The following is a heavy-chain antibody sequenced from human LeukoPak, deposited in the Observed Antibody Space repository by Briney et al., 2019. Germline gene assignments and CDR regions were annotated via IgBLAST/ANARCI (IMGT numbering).Heavy chain of an antibody. CDR1: GYTFTDYY. J-gene: IGHJ4*02. Sequence: GASVKVSCKASGYTFTDYYMHWVRQAPAQEHEWMGWINPNSGGTNYAQKFQGRVTMTRDTSISTAYMELSRLRSDDTAVYYCASISSTSSTYWGQGTLVTVSS. D-gene: IGHD2-2*01. CDR2: INPNSGGT. CDR3: ASISSTSSTY. V-gene: IGHV1-2*02.